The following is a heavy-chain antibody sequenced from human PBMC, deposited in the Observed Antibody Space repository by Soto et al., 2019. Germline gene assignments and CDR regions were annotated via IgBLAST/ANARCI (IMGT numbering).Heavy chain of an antibody. CDR1: GFSLSSYS. V-gene: IGHV3-48*02. J-gene: IGHJ2*01. CDR3: ARGSPRYYDSSGYSLWYFDL. CDR2: ISSSSSVM. Sequence: PGGSLRLSCAASGFSLSSYSVNWVRQAPGKGLEWVSYISSSSSVMSFADSVKGRFTISRDTDKNSLYLQMNSLRDEDTAVYYCARGSPRYYDSSGYSLWYFDLWGRGTLVTVS. D-gene: IGHD3-22*01.